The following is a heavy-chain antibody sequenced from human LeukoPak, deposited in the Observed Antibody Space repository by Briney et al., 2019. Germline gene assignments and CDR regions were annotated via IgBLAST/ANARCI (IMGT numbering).Heavy chain of an antibody. CDR3: AKDQVIAAAARVLPDY. J-gene: IGHJ4*02. V-gene: IGHV3-30*18. CDR1: GFTFSSYG. CDR2: ISYDGSNK. Sequence: PGGSLRLSCAASGFTFSSYGMHWVRQAPGKGLEWVAVISYDGSNKYYADSVKGRFTISRDNSKNTLYLQMNSLRAEDTAVYYCAKDQVIAAAARVLPDYWGQGTLVTVSS. D-gene: IGHD6-13*01.